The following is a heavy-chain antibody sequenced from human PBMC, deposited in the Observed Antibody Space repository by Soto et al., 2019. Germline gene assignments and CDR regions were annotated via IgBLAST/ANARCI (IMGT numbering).Heavy chain of an antibody. CDR1: GFTFSDNY. V-gene: IGHV3-11*01. CDR3: ARDLGYYESDGYFDY. Sequence: PGGSLRLSCAASGFTFSDNYMSWIRQAPGKGLEWVSYISSSGSIIYYADSVKGRFTISRDNAKNSLYLQMNSLRAEDTAVYYCARDLGYYESDGYFDYWGQGALVTLSS. J-gene: IGHJ4*02. D-gene: IGHD3-22*01. CDR2: ISSSGSII.